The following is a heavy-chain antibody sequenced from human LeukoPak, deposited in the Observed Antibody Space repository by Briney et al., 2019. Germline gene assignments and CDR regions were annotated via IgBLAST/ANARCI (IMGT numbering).Heavy chain of an antibody. V-gene: IGHV3-21*01. CDR2: IGTDGSYI. CDR3: ARKMKTGDRVGTFDI. Sequence: GGSLRLSCAASGFTFSSHNMNWVRQAPMKGLEWVSSIGTDGSYIYYADSVQGRFTISRDNAKNSLYLQMNSLTAEDTAVYYCARKMKTGDRVGTFDIWGQGTMVAVSS. CDR1: GFTFSSHN. J-gene: IGHJ3*02. D-gene: IGHD1-1*01.